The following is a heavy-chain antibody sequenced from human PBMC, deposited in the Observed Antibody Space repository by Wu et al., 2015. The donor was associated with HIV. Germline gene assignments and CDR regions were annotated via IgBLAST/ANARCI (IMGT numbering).Heavy chain of an antibody. Sequence: QVQLVQSGAEVKKPGASVKVSCKASGYTFTNYDINWVRQATGQGLEWMGWMNPXSWNTGYAQKFQGRVTMTRNTTIRTAYMELSSLRSEDTAVYFCARRVYCSGGSCYTYSNYYFDYVGQGTLRSPSP. V-gene: IGHV1-8*01. CDR1: GYTFTNYD. J-gene: IGHJ4*02. CDR3: ARRVYCSGGSCYTYSNYYFDY. CDR2: MNPXSWNT. D-gene: IGHD2-15*01.